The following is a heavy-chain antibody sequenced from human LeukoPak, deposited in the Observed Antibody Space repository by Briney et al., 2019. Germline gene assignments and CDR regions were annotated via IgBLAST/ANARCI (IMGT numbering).Heavy chain of an antibody. CDR3: ARYYDFWSGYYRD. V-gene: IGHV3-48*03. J-gene: IGHJ4*02. Sequence: GGSLRLSCAASGFTFSSYEMNWVRQAPGKGLEWVSYISSSGSTIYYADSVKGRFTISRDNAKNSLYLQMNSLRAEDTAVYYCARYYDFWSGYYRDWGQGTLVTVSS. CDR1: GFTFSSYE. D-gene: IGHD3-3*01. CDR2: ISSSGSTI.